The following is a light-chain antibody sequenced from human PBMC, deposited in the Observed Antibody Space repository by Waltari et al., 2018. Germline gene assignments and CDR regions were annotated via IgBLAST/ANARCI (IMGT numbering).Light chain of an antibody. Sequence: QSVVIQSPSASGTPGQRVTISCSGSSSNIGGNDVYWYQQFPGTAPKLLICTNNRRPSGFPDRFSGSKSGTSDSLVISGLQSEDEADYYCATWEDSLNGWVFGGGTKLTVL. CDR1: SSNIGGND. V-gene: IGLV1-44*01. CDR2: TNN. CDR3: ATWEDSLNGWV. J-gene: IGLJ3*02.